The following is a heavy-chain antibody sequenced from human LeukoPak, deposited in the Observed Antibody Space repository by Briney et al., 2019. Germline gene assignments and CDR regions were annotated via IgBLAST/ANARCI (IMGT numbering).Heavy chain of an antibody. Sequence: PSETLSLTCTVSGGSISTYSWSWVRQPPGKGLEWIGSMYYSGSTTYNPSLKSRVTMSVDTAKNQFSLKLRSVTAADTAVYYCARGDFCSSSNCYLRPMDVWGKGTTVTVSS. CDR1: GGSISTYS. CDR2: MYYSGST. J-gene: IGHJ6*03. V-gene: IGHV4-59*01. CDR3: ARGDFCSSSNCYLRPMDV. D-gene: IGHD2-2*01.